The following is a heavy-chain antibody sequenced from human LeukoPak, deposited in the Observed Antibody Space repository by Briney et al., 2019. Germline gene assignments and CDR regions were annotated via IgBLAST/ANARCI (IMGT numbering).Heavy chain of an antibody. Sequence: PGRSLRLSCAASGFTFSSYAMDWVRQVPGKGLEWVAVLWYDGSNKYYADSVKGRFTISRDNSKNTLYLQMDSLRAEDTAVYYCARGYTLLEYWGQGTLVTVSS. V-gene: IGHV3-33*01. CDR3: ARGYTLLEY. D-gene: IGHD1-1*01. CDR1: GFTFSSYA. CDR2: LWYDGSNK. J-gene: IGHJ4*02.